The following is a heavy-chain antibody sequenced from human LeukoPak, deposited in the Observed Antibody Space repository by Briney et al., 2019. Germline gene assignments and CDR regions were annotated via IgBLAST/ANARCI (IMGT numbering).Heavy chain of an antibody. Sequence: GGSLRLSCAAFGFTFSSYGMHWVRQAPGKGLEWVAVISYDGSNKYYADSVKGRFTISRDNSKNTLYLQMNSLRAEDTAVYYCARDSDVEMATISYWGQGTLVTVSS. J-gene: IGHJ4*02. D-gene: IGHD5-24*01. CDR2: ISYDGSNK. CDR1: GFTFSSYG. V-gene: IGHV3-30*03. CDR3: ARDSDVEMATISY.